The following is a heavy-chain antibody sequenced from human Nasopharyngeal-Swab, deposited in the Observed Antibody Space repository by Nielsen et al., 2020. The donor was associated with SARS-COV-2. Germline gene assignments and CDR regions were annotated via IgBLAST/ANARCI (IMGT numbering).Heavy chain of an antibody. J-gene: IGHJ3*02. Sequence: GGSLRLSCAASGFTFSSYAMSWVRQAPGKGLEWVSAISGSGGSTYYADSVKGRFTISRDNSKNTLYLQMNSLRAEDTAVYYCAKEAYGGNSGESAFDIWGQGTTVTVSS. CDR1: GFTFSSYA. D-gene: IGHD4-23*01. CDR2: ISGSGGST. CDR3: AKEAYGGNSGESAFDI. V-gene: IGHV3-23*01.